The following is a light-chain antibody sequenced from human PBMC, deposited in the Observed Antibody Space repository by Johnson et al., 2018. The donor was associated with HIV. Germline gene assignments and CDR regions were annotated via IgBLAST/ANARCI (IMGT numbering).Light chain of an antibody. Sequence: QPVLTQPPSVSAAPGQKVTISCSGSSSNIGNSYVSWYQQLPGTAPKLLIYDNNKRPSGIPDRFSGSKSGTSATLGITGLQTGDEADYYCGTWDSSLSALVGTGTKVTVL. CDR3: GTWDSSLSAL. CDR1: SSNIGNSY. V-gene: IGLV1-51*01. J-gene: IGLJ1*01. CDR2: DNN.